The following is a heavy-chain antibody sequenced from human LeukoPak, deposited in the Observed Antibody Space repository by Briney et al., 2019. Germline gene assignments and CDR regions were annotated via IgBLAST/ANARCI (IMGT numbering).Heavy chain of an antibody. CDR2: IYYSGST. CDR3: ARGVCYYGSGSCLNDY. D-gene: IGHD3-10*01. V-gene: IGHV4-59*01. J-gene: IGHJ4*02. Sequence: RSSETLSLTCTVSGGSISSYYWSWIRQPPGKGLEWIGYIYYSGSTNYNPSLKSRVTISVDTSKNQFSLKLSSVTAADTAVYYCARGVCYYGSGSCLNDYWGQGTLVTVSS. CDR1: GGSISSYY.